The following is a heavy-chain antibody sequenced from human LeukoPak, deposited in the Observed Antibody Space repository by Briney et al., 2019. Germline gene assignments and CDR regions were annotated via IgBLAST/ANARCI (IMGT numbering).Heavy chain of an antibody. D-gene: IGHD4-17*01. CDR1: GYTFTSYD. CDR3: ARGDGSTTVPPNWFDH. J-gene: IGHJ5*02. CDR2: MNPNSGNT. Sequence: ASVKVSCKASGYTFTSYDINWVRQATGQGLEWMGWMNPNSGNTGYAQKFQGRVTMTRNTSISTAYMELSSLRSEDTAVYYCARGDGSTTVPPNWFDHWGQGTLVTVSS. V-gene: IGHV1-8*01.